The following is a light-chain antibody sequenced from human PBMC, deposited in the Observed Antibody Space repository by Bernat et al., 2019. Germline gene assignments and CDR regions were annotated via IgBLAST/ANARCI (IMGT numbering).Light chain of an antibody. J-gene: IGKJ2*01. CDR3: QQYGRSPYT. CDR1: QSVSSNY. CDR2: GAS. Sequence: EILLTQSPGTLSLSPGESATLSCRASQSVSSNYLAWYQHKPGQAPRLLIYGASTRATGIPDRFSGSGSGTDFTLTITRLEPEEFAVYYCQQYGRSPYTFGQGTKLEIK. V-gene: IGKV3-20*01.